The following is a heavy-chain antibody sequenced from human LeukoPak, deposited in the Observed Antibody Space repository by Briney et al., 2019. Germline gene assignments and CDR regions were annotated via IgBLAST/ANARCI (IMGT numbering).Heavy chain of an antibody. D-gene: IGHD6-13*01. CDR2: IQGDGSNT. CDR1: GFTFSKNW. V-gene: IGHV3-74*01. J-gene: IGHJ4*02. CDR3: ARGTSAGGPISPFDF. Sequence: GGSLRLSCVASGFTFSKNWMHWVRQAPGKGLVWVSRIQGDGSNTNYADSVKGRFSISRDNAKNTVYLQMNSLRAEDAGIYYCARGTSAGGPISPFDFWGQGTVVTVSS.